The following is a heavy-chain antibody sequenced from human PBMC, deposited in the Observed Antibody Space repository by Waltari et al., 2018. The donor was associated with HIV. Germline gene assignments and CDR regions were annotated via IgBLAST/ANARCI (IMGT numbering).Heavy chain of an antibody. V-gene: IGHV3-15*01. CDR3: ATEFYRNGYNF. D-gene: IGHD5-18*01. CDR1: GFNFNDAW. CDR2: IKSVAAGGTT. Sequence: EVRLVESGGGLVKPGGSLRLSCAASGFNFNDAWMTLVREAPGKRLEWVGRIKSVAAGGTTDYAAPVQGRFTMSRDDSKNTLYLQMNSLKTEDTAVYYCATEFYRNGYNFWGQGTLVTVSS. J-gene: IGHJ4*02.